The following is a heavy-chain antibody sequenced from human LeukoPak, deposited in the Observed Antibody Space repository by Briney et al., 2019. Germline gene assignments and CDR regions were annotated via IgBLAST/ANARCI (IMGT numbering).Heavy chain of an antibody. CDR3: ARELVDSICTYFDY. D-gene: IGHD2-8*01. CDR2: IYYSGST. Sequence: KTSETLSLTCTVSGGSIRSGGYYWSWIRQHPGKGLEWIGYIYYSGSTYYNPSLKSRVIISVDTSKNQFSLKLSSVTAADTAVYYCARELVDSICTYFDYWGQGTLVTGSS. J-gene: IGHJ4*02. V-gene: IGHV4-31*03. CDR1: GGSIRSGGYY.